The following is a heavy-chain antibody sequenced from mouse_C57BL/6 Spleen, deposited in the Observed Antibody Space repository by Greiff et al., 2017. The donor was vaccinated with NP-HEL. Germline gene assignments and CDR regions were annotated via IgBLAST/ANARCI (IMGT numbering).Heavy chain of an antibody. J-gene: IGHJ1*03. CDR1: GFTFSDYY. Sequence: EVNVVESEGGLVQPGSSMKLSCTASGFTFSDYYMAWVRQVPEKGLEWVANINYDGSSTYYLDSLKSRFIISRDNAKNILYLQMSSLKAEDTATYYCARGGNYYGSRAGWYFDVWGTGTTVTVSS. CDR3: ARGGNYYGSRAGWYFDV. CDR2: INYDGSST. D-gene: IGHD1-1*01. V-gene: IGHV5-16*01.